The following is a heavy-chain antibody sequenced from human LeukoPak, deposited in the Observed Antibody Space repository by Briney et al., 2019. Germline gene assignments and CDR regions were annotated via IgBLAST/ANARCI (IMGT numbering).Heavy chain of an antibody. J-gene: IGHJ3*02. D-gene: IGHD6-13*01. V-gene: IGHV4-30-2*01. CDR3: ARAFLAAAGTKPAFDI. CDR1: GGSISSGGYY. Sequence: SETLSLTCTVSGGSISSGGYYWSWIRQPPGKGLEWIGYIYHSGSTYYNPSLKSRVTISVDTSKNQFSLKLSSVTAADTAVYYCARAFLAAAGTKPAFDIWGQGTMVTVSS. CDR2: IYHSGST.